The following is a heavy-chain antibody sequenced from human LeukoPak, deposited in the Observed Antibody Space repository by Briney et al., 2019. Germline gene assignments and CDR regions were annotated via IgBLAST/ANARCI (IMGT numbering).Heavy chain of an antibody. D-gene: IGHD3-22*01. CDR1: GFTFNSNW. CDR2: IKQDGSEK. CDR3: ARDKYYDRYFDS. J-gene: IGHJ4*02. Sequence: GGSLRLSCAASGFTFNSNWMRWVRQAPGKGLEWVANIKQDGSEKYYVDSVEGRFTISRDNAKNSLSLQMNSLRAEDTAVYYCARDKYYDRYFDSWGQGTLVTVSS. V-gene: IGHV3-7*01.